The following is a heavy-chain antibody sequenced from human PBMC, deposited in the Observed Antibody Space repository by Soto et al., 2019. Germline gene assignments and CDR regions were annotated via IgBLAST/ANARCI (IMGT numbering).Heavy chain of an antibody. J-gene: IGHJ6*02. CDR2: INPNSGGT. CDR3: AREYYDSSGYYGGYYYYYGMDV. V-gene: IGHV1-2*04. CDR1: VYTFTGYY. Sequence: ASVKVSCKASVYTFTGYYMHWVRQAPGQGLEWMGWINPNSGGTNYAQKFQGWVTMTRDTSISTAYMELSRLRSDDTAVYYCAREYYDSSGYYGGYYYYYGMDVWGQGTTVTVSS. D-gene: IGHD3-22*01.